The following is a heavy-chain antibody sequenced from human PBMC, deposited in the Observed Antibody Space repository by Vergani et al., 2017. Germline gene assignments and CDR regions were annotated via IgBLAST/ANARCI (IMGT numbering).Heavy chain of an antibody. CDR3: ARLTETTIKNYGMDV. V-gene: IGHV5-10-1*03. CDR1: GYSFTSYW. Sequence: EVQLVQSGAEVKKPGESLRISCKGSGYSFTSYWISWVRQMPGKGLEWMGRIDPSDSYTNYSPSFQGHVTISADKSISTAYLQWSSLKASDTAMYYCARLTETTIKNYGMDVWDQGTTVTVSS. D-gene: IGHD4-11*01. J-gene: IGHJ6*02. CDR2: IDPSDSYT.